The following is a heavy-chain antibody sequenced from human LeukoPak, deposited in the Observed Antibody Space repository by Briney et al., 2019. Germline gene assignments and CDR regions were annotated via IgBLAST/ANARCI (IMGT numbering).Heavy chain of an antibody. Sequence: GASVKVSCKASGYTFTGYGISWVRQAPGQGLEWMGWISAYNGNTNYAQKLQGRVTMTTDTSTSTAYMELRSLRSDDTAVYYCAREGYYDILTGYYYHGMDVWGQGTTVTVSS. CDR1: GYTFTGYG. J-gene: IGHJ6*02. CDR2: ISAYNGNT. CDR3: AREGYYDILTGYYYHGMDV. V-gene: IGHV1-18*01. D-gene: IGHD3-9*01.